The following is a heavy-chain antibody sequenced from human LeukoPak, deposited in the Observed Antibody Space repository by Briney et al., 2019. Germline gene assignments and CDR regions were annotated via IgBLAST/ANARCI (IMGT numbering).Heavy chain of an antibody. V-gene: IGHV1-69*13. CDR1: GGTFSSYA. D-gene: IGHD2-2*01. CDR3: ATRVGVPVDYFDY. Sequence: SVKVSCKASGGTFSSYAISWVRQAPGQGLEWMGGVIPIFGTANYAQKFQGRVTITADESTSTAYMELSSLRSEDTAVYFCATRVGVPVDYFDYWGQGTLVTVSS. J-gene: IGHJ4*02. CDR2: VIPIFGTA.